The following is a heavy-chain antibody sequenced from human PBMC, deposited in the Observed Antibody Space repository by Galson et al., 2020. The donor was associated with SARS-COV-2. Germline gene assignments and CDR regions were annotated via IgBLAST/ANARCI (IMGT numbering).Heavy chain of an antibody. D-gene: IGHD6-6*01. Sequence: ASVKVSCKASGYTFTSYGISWVRQAPGQGLEWMGWISAYNGNTNYAQKLQGRVTMTTDTSTSTAYMELRSLRSDDTAVYYCARDGSGAALTYTPDYWGQGTLVTVSS. CDR2: ISAYNGNT. J-gene: IGHJ4*02. CDR3: ARDGSGAALTYTPDY. CDR1: GYTFTSYG. V-gene: IGHV1-18*01.